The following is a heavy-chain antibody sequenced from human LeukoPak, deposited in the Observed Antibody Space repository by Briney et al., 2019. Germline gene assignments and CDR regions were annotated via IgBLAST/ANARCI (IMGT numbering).Heavy chain of an antibody. CDR1: GFTFSSYA. Sequence: GGSLRLSCAASGFTFSSYAMHWVRQAPGKGLEWVAVISYDGSNKYYADSVKDRFTISRDNSKNTLYLQMNSLRAEDTAVYYCAREGVTTSLLDYWGQGTLVTVSS. J-gene: IGHJ4*02. CDR2: ISYDGSNK. V-gene: IGHV3-30*04. D-gene: IGHD4-17*01. CDR3: AREGVTTSLLDY.